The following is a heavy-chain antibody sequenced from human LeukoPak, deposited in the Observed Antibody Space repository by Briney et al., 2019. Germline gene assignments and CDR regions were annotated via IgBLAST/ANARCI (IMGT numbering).Heavy chain of an antibody. CDR1: GGSISSYY. J-gene: IGHJ4*02. CDR3: ARDRAITIFGVVSNTHLDY. D-gene: IGHD3-3*01. CDR2: IYYSGST. V-gene: IGHV4-59*12. Sequence: SETLSLTCTVSGGSISSYYWSWIRQPPGKELEWIGYIYYSGSTNYNPSLKSRVTMSVDTSKNQFSLKLSSVTAADTAVYYCARDRAITIFGVVSNTHLDYWGQGTLVTVSS.